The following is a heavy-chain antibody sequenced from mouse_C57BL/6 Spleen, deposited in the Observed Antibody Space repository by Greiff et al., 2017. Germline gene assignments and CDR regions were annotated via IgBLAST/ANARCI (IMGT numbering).Heavy chain of an antibody. J-gene: IGHJ3*01. CDR3: ARAAITTVPFAY. Sequence: QVQLKESGAELVKPGASVKMSCKASGYTFTSYWITWVKQRPGQGLEWIGDIYPGSGSTNYNEKFKSKATLTVDTSSSTAYLQLSSLTSEDSAVYYCARAAITTVPFAYWGQGTLVTVSA. CDR1: GYTFTSYW. D-gene: IGHD1-1*01. CDR2: IYPGSGST. V-gene: IGHV1-55*01.